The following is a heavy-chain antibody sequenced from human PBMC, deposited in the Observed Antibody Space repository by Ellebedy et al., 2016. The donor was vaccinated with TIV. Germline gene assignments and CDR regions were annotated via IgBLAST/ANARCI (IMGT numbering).Heavy chain of an antibody. D-gene: IGHD2-2*01. CDR2: INHSGST. CDR1: GGSFSGYY. J-gene: IGHJ6*02. CDR3: ARGGYQLLAYYYYGTDV. Sequence: SETLSLXXAVYGGSFSGYYWSWIRQPPGKGLEWIGEINHSGSTNYNPSLESRVTISVDTSKNQFSLKLSSVTAADTAVYYCARGGYQLLAYYYYGTDVWGQGTTVTVSS. V-gene: IGHV4-34*01.